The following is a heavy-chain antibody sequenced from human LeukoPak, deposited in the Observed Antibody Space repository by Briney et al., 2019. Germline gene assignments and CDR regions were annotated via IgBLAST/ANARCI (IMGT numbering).Heavy chain of an antibody. CDR2: IIPIFGTA. Sequence: SVKVSCKASGYTFTSNYIHWVRQAPGQGLEWMGGIIPIFGTANYAQKFQGRVTITADESTSTAYMELSSLRSEDTAVYYCARGQHYDSSGYYCYWGQGTLVTVSS. J-gene: IGHJ4*02. V-gene: IGHV1-69*13. D-gene: IGHD3-22*01. CDR3: ARGQHYDSSGYYCY. CDR1: GYTFTSNY.